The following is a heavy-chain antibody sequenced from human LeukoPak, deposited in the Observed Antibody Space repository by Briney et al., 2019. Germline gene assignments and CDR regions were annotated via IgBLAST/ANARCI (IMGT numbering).Heavy chain of an antibody. Sequence: SVKVSCKASGGTFSSYAISWVRQAPGQGLEWMGGIIPIFGTANYAQKFQGRVTITTDESTSTAYMELSSLRSEDTAVYYCARSWGAASRGYFDYWGQGTLVTVSS. D-gene: IGHD1-26*01. V-gene: IGHV1-69*05. CDR2: IIPIFGTA. CDR1: GGTFSSYA. CDR3: ARSWGAASRGYFDY. J-gene: IGHJ4*02.